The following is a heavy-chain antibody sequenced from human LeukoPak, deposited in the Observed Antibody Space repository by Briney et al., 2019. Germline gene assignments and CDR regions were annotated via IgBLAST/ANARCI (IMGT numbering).Heavy chain of an antibody. V-gene: IGHV3-30*03. D-gene: IGHD4-17*01. Sequence: GGSLRLSCAASGFTFSSYGMHWVRQAPGKGLEWVAVISYDGSNKYYADSVKGRFTISRDNAKNSLYLQMNSLRAEDTAVYYCARGLYGDSAFDFWGQGTLVTVSS. CDR3: ARGLYGDSAFDF. J-gene: IGHJ4*02. CDR2: ISYDGSNK. CDR1: GFTFSSYG.